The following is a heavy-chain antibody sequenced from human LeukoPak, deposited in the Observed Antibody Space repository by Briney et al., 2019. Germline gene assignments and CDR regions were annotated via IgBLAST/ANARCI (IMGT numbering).Heavy chain of an antibody. D-gene: IGHD6-19*01. CDR3: ARDRWLDF. J-gene: IGHJ4*02. V-gene: IGHV3-7*01. CDR1: GLIFSNYW. CDR2: INLNGDDK. Sequence: PGGSLRLSCAASGLIFSNYWMRWVRQAPGKRLEWVANINLNGDDKNYVDSVKGRFTISRDNAKNSVFLQMASLRGEDTAMYYCARDRWLDFWGQGTLVTVSS.